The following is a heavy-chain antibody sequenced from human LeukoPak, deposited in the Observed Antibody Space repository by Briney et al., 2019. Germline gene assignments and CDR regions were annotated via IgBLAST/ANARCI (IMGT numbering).Heavy chain of an antibody. CDR2: INWNGGST. J-gene: IGHJ5*02. CDR3: ARVRSSSWYDWFDP. D-gene: IGHD6-13*01. CDR1: GFTFDDYV. Sequence: GGSLRLSCAASGFTFDDYVMSWVRQAPGKGLEGVSGINWNGGSTGYADSVTGRFTISRDNVKNSLYLQMNSLRAEDTALYHCARVRSSSWYDWFDPWGQGTLVTVSS. V-gene: IGHV3-20*01.